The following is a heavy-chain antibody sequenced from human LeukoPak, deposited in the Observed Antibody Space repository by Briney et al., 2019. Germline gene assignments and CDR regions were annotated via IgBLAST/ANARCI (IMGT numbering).Heavy chain of an antibody. D-gene: IGHD4-17*01. CDR1: GFTFSSYS. J-gene: IGHJ4*02. V-gene: IGHV3-21*01. CDR3: ARDHVYGDYEGDY. CDR2: ISSSSYI. Sequence: PGGSLRLSCAASGFTFSSYSMNWVRQAPGKGLEWISSISSSSYIYYADSVKGRFTISRDNAKNSLYLQMNSLRAEDTAVYYCARDHVYGDYEGDYWGQGTLVTVSS.